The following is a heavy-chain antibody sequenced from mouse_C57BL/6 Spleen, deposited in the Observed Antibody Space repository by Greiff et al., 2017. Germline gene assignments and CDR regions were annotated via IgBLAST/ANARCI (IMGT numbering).Heavy chain of an antibody. CDR3: TRGRGYDYDEFAY. D-gene: IGHD2-4*01. J-gene: IGHJ3*01. V-gene: IGHV1-15*01. CDR1: GYTFTDYE. CDR2: IDPETGGT. Sequence: VKLQESGAELVRPGASVTLSCKASGYTFTDYEMHWVQQTPVHGLEWIGAIDPETGGTAYNQKFKGKAILTADKSSSTAYMELRSLTSEDSAVYYCTRGRGYDYDEFAYWGQGTLVTVSA.